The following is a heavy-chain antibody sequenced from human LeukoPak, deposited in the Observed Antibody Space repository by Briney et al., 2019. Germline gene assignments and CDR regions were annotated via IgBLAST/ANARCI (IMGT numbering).Heavy chain of an antibody. CDR1: GFTFSSYA. CDR3: AKDFLPHYYDSSGYLDY. Sequence: GGSLRLSCAASGFTFSSYAMHWVRQAPGKGLEWVAVISYDGSNKYYADSVKGRFTISRDNSKNTLYLQMNSLRAEDTAVYYCAKDFLPHYYDSSGYLDYWGQGTLVTVSS. J-gene: IGHJ4*02. CDR2: ISYDGSNK. V-gene: IGHV3-30*04. D-gene: IGHD3-22*01.